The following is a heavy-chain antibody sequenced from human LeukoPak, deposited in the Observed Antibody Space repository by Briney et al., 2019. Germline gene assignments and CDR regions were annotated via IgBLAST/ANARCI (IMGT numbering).Heavy chain of an antibody. J-gene: IGHJ4*02. CDR1: GGSFSGYY. Sequence: SETLSLTCAVYGGSFSGYYWSWIRQPPGKGLEWIGEINHSGSTNYNPSLKSRVTISVDTSKNQFSLKLSSVTAADTAVYYCARAVYAGRKKYYFDYWGQGTLVTVSS. D-gene: IGHD3-16*01. CDR2: INHSGST. CDR3: ARAVYAGRKKYYFDY. V-gene: IGHV4-34*01.